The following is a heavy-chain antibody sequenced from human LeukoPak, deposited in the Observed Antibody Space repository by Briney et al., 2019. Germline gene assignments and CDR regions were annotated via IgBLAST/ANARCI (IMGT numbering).Heavy chain of an antibody. J-gene: IGHJ4*02. Sequence: PGGSLRLSCAASGFTFSSYAMSWVRQAPGKGLEWVSAISGSGGGTYYADSVKGRFTISRDNSKNTLYLQMNSLRAEDTAVYYCAKDVLLWFGEFNYFDYWGQGTLVTVSS. D-gene: IGHD3-10*01. CDR1: GFTFSSYA. V-gene: IGHV3-23*01. CDR3: AKDVLLWFGEFNYFDY. CDR2: ISGSGGGT.